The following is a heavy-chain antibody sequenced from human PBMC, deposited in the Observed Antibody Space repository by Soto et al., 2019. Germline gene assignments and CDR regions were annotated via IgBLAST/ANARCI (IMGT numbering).Heavy chain of an antibody. J-gene: IGHJ4*02. CDR1: GRSISSVNYY. CDR2: IYYSGST. CDR3: ARYGSGECNRGSCYSPFDY. D-gene: IGHD2-15*01. Sequence: SETLSLTCTVSGRSISSVNYYWSWIRQPPGKGLEWIGYIYYSGSTYYNPSLRSRVTISVDTSKNQFSLKLSSVTAADTAVYYCARYGSGECNRGSCYSPFDYWGQGTVVT. V-gene: IGHV4-30-4*01.